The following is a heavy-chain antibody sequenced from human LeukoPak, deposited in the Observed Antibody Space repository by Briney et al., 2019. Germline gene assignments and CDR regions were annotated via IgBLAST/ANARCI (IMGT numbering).Heavy chain of an antibody. D-gene: IGHD3-10*01. CDR3: AEYYYGSGTYHDY. V-gene: IGHV4-39*01. CDR2: ISYRGRA. CDR1: GVSISSTDYY. J-gene: IGHJ4*02. Sequence: SETLSLTCTVSGVSISSTDYYWGWIRQPPGKGPEWLASISYRGRAYYNPSRKSGISISVDTPKNQFSLRLSSVTAADTAFYYCAEYYYGSGTYHDYWGQGTLVTVSS.